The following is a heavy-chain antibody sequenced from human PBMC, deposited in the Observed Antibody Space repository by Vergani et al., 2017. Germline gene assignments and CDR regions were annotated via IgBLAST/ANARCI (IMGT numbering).Heavy chain of an antibody. Sequence: QVQLQQWGGGLLKPSETLSLTCVVNGGSFTSYHWTWIRQSPGEGLEWVGDIDHTGRPDYNPSLKSQLTMSVDKSRNQFSLTVNSMTATDTAIYFCARVNTETNGHLYYYYYMDVWGQGTAVTVS. CDR3: ARVNTETNGHLYYYYYMDV. J-gene: IGHJ6*03. V-gene: IGHV4-34*01. CDR2: IDHTGRP. D-gene: IGHD4-11*01. CDR1: GGSFTSYH.